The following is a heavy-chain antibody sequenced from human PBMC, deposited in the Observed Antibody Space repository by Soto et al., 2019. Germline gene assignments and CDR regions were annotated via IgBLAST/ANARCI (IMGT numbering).Heavy chain of an antibody. CDR1: GVSISSSTW. D-gene: IGHD3-10*01. Sequence: QVQLQESGPGLVKPSGTLSLTCAVSGVSISSSTWWSWVRQSPGKGLGWIGEIYHGGSTSYNPSLKSRVHISVDRSKNPFSLNLSSVTAADTAVYYCAGGTGSGSYDFWGQGTLVTVSS. V-gene: IGHV4-4*02. J-gene: IGHJ4*02. CDR3: AGGTGSGSYDF. CDR2: IYHGGST.